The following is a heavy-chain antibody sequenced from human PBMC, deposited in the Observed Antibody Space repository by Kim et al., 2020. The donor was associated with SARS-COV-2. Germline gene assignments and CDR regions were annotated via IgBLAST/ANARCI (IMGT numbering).Heavy chain of an antibody. CDR3: ARENFGGETALSFDY. D-gene: IGHD3-16*02. J-gene: IGHJ4*02. CDR1: GGSFSGYY. Sequence: SETLSLTCAVYGGSFSGYYWSWIRQPPGKGLEWIGEINHSGSTNYNPSLKSRVTISVDTSKNQFSLKLSSVTAADTAVYYCARENFGGETALSFDYWGQGTLVTVSS. V-gene: IGHV4-34*01. CDR2: INHSGST.